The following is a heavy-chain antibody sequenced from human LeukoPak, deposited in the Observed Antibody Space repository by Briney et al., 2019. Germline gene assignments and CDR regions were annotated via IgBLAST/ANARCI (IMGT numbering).Heavy chain of an antibody. V-gene: IGHV3-23*01. CDR3: SKAGGYSAHDYVDY. J-gene: IGHJ4*02. D-gene: IGHD5-12*01. CDR1: GFTFSSYA. Sequence: PGRSLRLSCAASGFTFSSYAMSWVRQAPGKGLEWVSTISGGDGSTSYADSVKGRFSISRDNSKNTLYLQIYSLRAEDTAVYYCSKAGGYSAHDYVDYWGQGTLVTVSS. CDR2: ISGGDGST.